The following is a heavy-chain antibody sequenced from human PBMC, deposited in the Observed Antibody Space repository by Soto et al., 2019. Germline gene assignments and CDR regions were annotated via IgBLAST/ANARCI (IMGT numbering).Heavy chain of an antibody. CDR1: GGSFSGYY. J-gene: IGHJ4*02. CDR3: ARSMHYSDGSNYSPFDY. Sequence: TSETLSLTCAVSGGSFSGYYWSWIRQPPGKGLERIGYFYYTGSTNYNPSLKSRVTISIDASKNQFSLRLSSVTAADTAVYYCARSMHYSDGSNYSPFDYWGQGTLVTVSS. V-gene: IGHV4-59*12. D-gene: IGHD3-22*01. CDR2: FYYTGST.